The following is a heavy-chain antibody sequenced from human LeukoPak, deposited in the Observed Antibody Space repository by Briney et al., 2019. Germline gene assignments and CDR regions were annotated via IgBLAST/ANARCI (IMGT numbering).Heavy chain of an antibody. J-gene: IGHJ4*02. CDR3: ATEYYGSSGYYYFDY. CDR1: GYTLTELS. V-gene: IGHV1-24*01. D-gene: IGHD3-22*01. CDR2: FDPEDGET. Sequence: ASVKVSCKVSGYTLTELSTHWVRPAPGKGGERMGGFDPEDGETIYAQKFQGRVTMTEDTSTDTAHMELSSLRSEGTAVYCCATEYYGSSGYYYFDYWGQGTLVTVSS.